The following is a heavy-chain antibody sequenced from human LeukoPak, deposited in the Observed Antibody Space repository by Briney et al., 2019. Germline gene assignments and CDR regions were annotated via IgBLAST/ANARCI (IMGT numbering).Heavy chain of an antibody. CDR1: GFTFDDYA. D-gene: IGHD6-13*01. CDR3: AKDRYSSNWYYFDY. Sequence: GGSLRLSCAASGFTFDDYAMHWVRQAPGKGLEWASGISWNSGSIAYADSVKGRFAISRDNAKNSLYLQMNSLRAEDTALYYCAKDRYSSNWYYFDYWGQGTLVTVSS. V-gene: IGHV3-9*01. J-gene: IGHJ4*02. CDR2: ISWNSGSI.